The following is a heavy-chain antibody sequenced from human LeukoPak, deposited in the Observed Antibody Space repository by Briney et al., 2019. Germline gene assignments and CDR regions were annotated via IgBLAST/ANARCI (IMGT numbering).Heavy chain of an antibody. D-gene: IGHD2-2*02. CDR3: AVHPRANTPDVDY. CDR2: IKEDGSEK. CDR1: EFSFSSYW. J-gene: IGHJ4*02. Sequence: GGSLRLSCAASEFSFSSYWMSWVRQIPGKGLEWVANIKEDGSEKYYVDSVKGRFTISRDNAKNSLYLQMNSLRVEGTAVYYCAVHPRANTPDVDYWGQGTLITVSS. V-gene: IGHV3-7*01.